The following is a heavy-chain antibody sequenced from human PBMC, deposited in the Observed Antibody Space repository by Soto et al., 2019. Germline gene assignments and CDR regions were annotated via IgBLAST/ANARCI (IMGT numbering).Heavy chain of an antibody. J-gene: IGHJ6*02. CDR3: ARAYCSSTSCYPSWGMDV. Sequence: QVRLVQSGAEVKKPGASVKVSCKASGYTFTSYAMHWVRQAPGQRLEWMGWINAGNGNTKYSQKFQGRVTITRDTSASTAYMELSSLRSEDTAVYYCARAYCSSTSCYPSWGMDVWGQGTTVTVSS. V-gene: IGHV1-3*01. CDR1: GYTFTSYA. D-gene: IGHD2-2*01. CDR2: INAGNGNT.